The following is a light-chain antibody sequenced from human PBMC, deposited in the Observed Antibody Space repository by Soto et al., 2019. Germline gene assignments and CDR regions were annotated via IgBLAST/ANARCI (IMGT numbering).Light chain of an antibody. CDR2: SDN. V-gene: IGLV1-44*01. CDR1: SSNIGTYS. Sequence: QSVLTQPPSASGTPGQSVTISCSGSSSNIGTYSVSWYQQFPGTAPRLLIYSDNQRPSGVPDRFSASKSGASASLAISGLQSEDEADFYCAAWDDSLKGCGFGHGTKVTAL. J-gene: IGLJ1*01. CDR3: AAWDDSLKGCG.